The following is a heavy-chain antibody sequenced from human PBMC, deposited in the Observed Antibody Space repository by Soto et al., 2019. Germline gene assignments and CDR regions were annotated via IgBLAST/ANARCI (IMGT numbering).Heavy chain of an antibody. Sequence: GGSLRLSCAASGFTFISYAMHWVRQAPGKGLEWVAVISYDGSNKYYADSVKGRFTISRDNSKNTLYLQMNSLRAEDTAVYYCARDYPASPIFGVVIGYYYGMDVWGQGTTVTVSS. V-gene: IGHV3-30-3*01. CDR1: GFTFISYA. CDR2: ISYDGSNK. J-gene: IGHJ6*02. CDR3: ARDYPASPIFGVVIGYYYGMDV. D-gene: IGHD3-3*01.